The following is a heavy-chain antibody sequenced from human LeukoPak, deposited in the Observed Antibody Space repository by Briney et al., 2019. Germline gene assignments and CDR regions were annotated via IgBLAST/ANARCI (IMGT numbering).Heavy chain of an antibody. CDR3: ARYGAATVTNYYYYGMDV. V-gene: IGHV3-11*01. CDR1: GFTLSDYY. CDR2: ISSSGSTI. D-gene: IGHD4-17*01. J-gene: IGHJ6*02. Sequence: SGGSLRLSCAASGFTLSDYYMSWIRQAPGKGLEWVSYISSSGSTIYYADSVKGRFTISRDNAKNSLYLQMNSLRAEDTAVYYCARYGAATVTNYYYYGMDVWGQGTTVTVSS.